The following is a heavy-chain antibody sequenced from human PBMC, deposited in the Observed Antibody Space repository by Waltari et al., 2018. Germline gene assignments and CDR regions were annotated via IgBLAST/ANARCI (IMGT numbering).Heavy chain of an antibody. D-gene: IGHD1-26*01. CDR3: ANDLEGSGSNYFFDN. CDR1: GFSFNTYA. CDR2: ISDDGNIK. Sequence: QVQLVEAGGGEVQPGTSLRLSCAASGFSFNTYAMHGVRQAPGKGLEWVAVISDDGNIKYYADSVKGRFTISRDNSKNTLFLQMSSLRAEDTAVYYCANDLEGSGSNYFFDNWGQGTLVTVSS. V-gene: IGHV3-30*18. J-gene: IGHJ4*02.